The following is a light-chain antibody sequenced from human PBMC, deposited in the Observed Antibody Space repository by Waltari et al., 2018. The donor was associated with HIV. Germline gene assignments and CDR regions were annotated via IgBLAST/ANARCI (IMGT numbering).Light chain of an antibody. CDR2: ANN. J-gene: IGLJ1*01. CDR1: SGNLAISY. V-gene: IGLV6-57*01. CDR3: QSHDNKIFYV. Sequence: NFILTQPHSVSESPGKKVNISCTRSSGNLAISYVQWYQPRPGSSPTTVLYANNQRPSGVPDRFSGSIDSSSNSASLTISGLRTEDEADYYCQSHDNKIFYVFGGGTYVTVL.